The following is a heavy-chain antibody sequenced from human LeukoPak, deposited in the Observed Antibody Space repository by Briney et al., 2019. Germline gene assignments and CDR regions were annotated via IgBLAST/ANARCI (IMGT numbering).Heavy chain of an antibody. V-gene: IGHV4-34*01. D-gene: IGHD3-10*01. CDR3: ARGLGSGSYYHY. J-gene: IGHJ4*02. CDR1: GGSFSGYY. CDR2: INHSGST. Sequence: PSETLSLTCAVYGGSFSGYYWSWIRQPPGKGLEWIGEINHSGSTNYNPSLKSRVTISVDTSKNQFSLKLSSVTAADTAVYYCARGLGSGSYYHYWGQGTLVTVSS.